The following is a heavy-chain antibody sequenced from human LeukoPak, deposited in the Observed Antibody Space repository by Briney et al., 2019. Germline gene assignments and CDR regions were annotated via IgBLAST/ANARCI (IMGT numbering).Heavy chain of an antibody. V-gene: IGHV3-11*01. J-gene: IGHJ4*02. Sequence: PGGSLRLSCAASGFTFGDYYMTWIRQAPGKGLEWVSYISNSGNTIKEADSVKGRFTISRDNAQNSLFLQMKSLRAEDTAVYNCARYRVITNDYFDSWGQGTLVTVSS. CDR2: ISNSGNTI. D-gene: IGHD3-16*01. CDR1: GFTFGDYY. CDR3: ARYRVITNDYFDS.